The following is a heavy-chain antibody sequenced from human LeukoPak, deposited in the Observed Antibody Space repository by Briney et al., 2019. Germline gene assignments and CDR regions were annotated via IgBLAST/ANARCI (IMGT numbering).Heavy chain of an antibody. D-gene: IGHD5-18*01. CDR2: IYYSGST. CDR3: ASPTENTAMGN. J-gene: IGHJ4*02. Sequence: SETLSLTCAVSGYSISSGYYWGWIRQPPGKGLEWIGSIYYSGSTYYNPSLKSRVTISVDTSKNQFSLKLSSVTAADTAVYYWASPTENTAMGNWGQGTLVTVSS. CDR1: GYSISSGYY. V-gene: IGHV4-38-2*01.